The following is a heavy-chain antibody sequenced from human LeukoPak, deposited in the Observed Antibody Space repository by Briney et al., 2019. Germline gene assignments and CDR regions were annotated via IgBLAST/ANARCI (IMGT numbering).Heavy chain of an antibody. CDR2: IKQDGSEN. CDR3: ARGNHGGNSLIEY. D-gene: IGHD4-23*01. CDR1: RFTFSTVY. V-gene: IGHV3-7*01. J-gene: IGHJ4*02. Sequence: GGSLRLSCVASRFTFSTVYMSWVRQGPRKGLEWVANIKQDGSENYYVDSVKGRFTISRDNAKNSLYLQMNSLRAEDTAVYYCARGNHGGNSLIEYWGQGTLVTVSS.